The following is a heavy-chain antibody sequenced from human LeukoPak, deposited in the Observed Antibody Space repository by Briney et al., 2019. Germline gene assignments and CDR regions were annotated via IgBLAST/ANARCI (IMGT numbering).Heavy chain of an antibody. J-gene: IGHJ4*02. V-gene: IGHV3-48*03. CDR1: EFTFSSYE. Sequence: PGGSLRLSCAASEFTFSSYEMNWVRQAPGKGLEWLSYISSSGSTRYYADSVKGRFTISRDNAKNSLYLHIKSLRAEDTAVYYCAKDNPLDYWGQGTLVIVSS. CDR2: ISSSGSTR. D-gene: IGHD1-14*01. CDR3: AKDNPLDY.